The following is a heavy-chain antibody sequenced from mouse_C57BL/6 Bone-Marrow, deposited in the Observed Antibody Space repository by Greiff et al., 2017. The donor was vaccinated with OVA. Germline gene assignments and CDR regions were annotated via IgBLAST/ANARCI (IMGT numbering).Heavy chain of an antibody. CDR2: ISSGGSYT. CDR3: ARHAPYGNLGD. V-gene: IGHV5-6*01. D-gene: IGHD2-1*01. CDR1: GFTFSSYG. J-gene: IGHJ2*01. Sequence: EVKVVESGGDLVKPGGSLKLSCAASGFTFSSYGMSWVRQTPDKRLEWVATISSGGSYTYYPDSVKGRFTISRDNAKNTLYLQMSSLKSEDTAMYYCARHAPYGNLGDWGQGTTLTVSS.